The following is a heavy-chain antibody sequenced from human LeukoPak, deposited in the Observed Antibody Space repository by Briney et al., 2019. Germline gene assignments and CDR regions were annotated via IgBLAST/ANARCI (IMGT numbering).Heavy chain of an antibody. V-gene: IGHV1-24*01. CDR2: FDPEDGET. J-gene: IGHJ4*02. D-gene: IGHD5-18*01. CDR1: GYTLTELS. CDR3: TVRPYRGYSCGLIVQDFDY. Sequence: ASVKVSCKVSGYTLTELSMHWVRQAPGKGLEWMGGFDPEDGETIYAQKFQGRVTMTEDTSTDTAYMELSSLRSEDTAVYYCTVRPYRGYSCGLIVQDFDYWGQGTLVTVSS.